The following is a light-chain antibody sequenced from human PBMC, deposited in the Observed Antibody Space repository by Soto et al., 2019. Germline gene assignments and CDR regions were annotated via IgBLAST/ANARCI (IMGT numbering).Light chain of an antibody. CDR1: QTISSW. CDR2: DAS. Sequence: DIQMTQSPSTLSASVGDRVTTTCRASQTISSWLAWYQQKPGKAPKLLIYDASSLESGVPSRFSGSGSGTEFTLTISSLQPDDFATYYYQQYNSYSPLTFGGGTKVDIK. V-gene: IGKV1-5*01. CDR3: QQYNSYSPLT. J-gene: IGKJ4*01.